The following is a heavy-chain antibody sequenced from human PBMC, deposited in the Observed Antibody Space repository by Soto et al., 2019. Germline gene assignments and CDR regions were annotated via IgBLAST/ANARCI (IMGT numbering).Heavy chain of an antibody. D-gene: IGHD5-18*01. CDR1: GFTFSSYG. Sequence: PGGSLRLSCAASGFTFSSYGMHWVRQAPGKGLEWVAVISYDGSNKYYADSVKGRFTISRDNSKNTLYLQMNSLRAEDTAVYYCARERYSYGPYYFDHWGQGTLVTVS. CDR2: ISYDGSNK. V-gene: IGHV3-30*03. J-gene: IGHJ4*02. CDR3: ARERYSYGPYYFDH.